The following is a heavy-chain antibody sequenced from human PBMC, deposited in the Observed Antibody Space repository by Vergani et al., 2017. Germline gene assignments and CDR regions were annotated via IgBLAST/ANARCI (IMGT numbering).Heavy chain of an antibody. CDR2: IKEDGSET. CDR3: ARMDIGGVGREGPVFDH. V-gene: IGHV3-7*01. J-gene: IGHJ4*02. CDR1: GFNFRSYW. D-gene: IGHD3-16*01. Sequence: EVQLVESGGTWVQPGGSLRLSCAASGFNFRSYWMSWVRQAPGKGLEWVAHIKEDGSETFYLDSVRGRFSISKDNSKNSLILQLNGLRVEDTAVYYGARMDIGGVGREGPVFDHGGRGALATVTS.